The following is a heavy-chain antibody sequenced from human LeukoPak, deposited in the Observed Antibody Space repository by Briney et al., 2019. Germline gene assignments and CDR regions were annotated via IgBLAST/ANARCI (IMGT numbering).Heavy chain of an antibody. CDR3: ARGGLLHVDY. V-gene: IGHV4-59*01. J-gene: IGHJ4*02. CDR2: IYYSGST. Sequence: SETLSLTCTVSGGSISSYYWSWIRQPPGKGLEWIGYIYYSGSTNYNPSLKSRVTISVDTSKNQFSLKLSSVTAADTAVYYCARGGLLHVDYWGQGTLVTVSS. CDR1: GGSISSYY.